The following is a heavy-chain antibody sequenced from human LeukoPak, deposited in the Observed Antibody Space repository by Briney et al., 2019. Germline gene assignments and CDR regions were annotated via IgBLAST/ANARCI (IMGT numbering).Heavy chain of an antibody. V-gene: IGHV1-8*01. D-gene: IGHD3-9*01. J-gene: IGHJ4*02. CDR2: MNPNSGNT. CDR1: GYTFTSYD. Sequence: ASVKVSCKASGYTFTSYDINWVRQATGQGLEWMGWMNPNSGNTGYAQKFQGRVTMTRNTSISTAYMEPSSLRSEDTAVYYCARGPSYYDILTGWYYFDYWGQGTLVTVSS. CDR3: ARGPSYYDILTGWYYFDY.